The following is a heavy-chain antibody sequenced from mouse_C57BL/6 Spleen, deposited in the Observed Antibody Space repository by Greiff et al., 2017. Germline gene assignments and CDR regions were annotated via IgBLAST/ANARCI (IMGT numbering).Heavy chain of an antibody. CDR2: IDPNSGGT. D-gene: IGHD3-2*02. J-gene: IGHJ2*01. Sequence: VQLQQPGAELVKPGASVKLSCKASGYTFTSYWMHWVKQRPGRGLEWIGRIDPNSGGTKYNEKFKSKATLTVDKPSSTAYMPLSSLTSEDSAVYYCAREGLDSSGYGYWGQGTTLTVSS. CDR1: GYTFTSYW. CDR3: AREGLDSSGYGY. V-gene: IGHV1-72*01.